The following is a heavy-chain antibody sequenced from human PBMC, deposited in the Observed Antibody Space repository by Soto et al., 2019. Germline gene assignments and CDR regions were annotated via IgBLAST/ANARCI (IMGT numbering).Heavy chain of an antibody. V-gene: IGHV4-34*01. D-gene: IGHD2-8*02. CDR2: INHSGST. Sequence: PSETLSLTCTFSGGSIGSYYWSWIRQPPGKGLEWIGEINHSGSTNYNPSLKSRVTISVDTSKNQFSLKLTSVTAADTAVYYCARDKITGLFDYWGQGTLVTVSS. CDR3: ARDKITGLFDY. CDR1: GGSIGSYY. J-gene: IGHJ4*02.